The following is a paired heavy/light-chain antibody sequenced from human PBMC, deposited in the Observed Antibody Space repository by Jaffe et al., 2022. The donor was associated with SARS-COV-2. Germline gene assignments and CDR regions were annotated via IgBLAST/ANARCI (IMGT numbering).Heavy chain of an antibody. Sequence: EVQLVDSGGGLVQPGGSLRLSCAASGFTFSRYWMTWVRQAPGKGLEWVANIKGDGSEKDYVDSVKGRFTISRDNAKNSLYLQMNSLRAEDTAVYYCARDNDVPITVGYYYFGMDVWGQGTTVTVSS. CDR3: ARDNDVPITVGYYYFGMDV. CDR1: GFTFSRYW. CDR2: IKGDGSEK. V-gene: IGHV3-7*03. J-gene: IGHJ6*02. D-gene: IGHD2-2*01.
Light chain of an antibody. CDR3: QQRSYWPPEAT. CDR1: QNINTY. Sequence: EIVLTQSPATLSLSPGERATLSCRASQNINTYLAWYQQKPGQAPSLLIFDASNRAAGIPARFSGSGSGTDFTLTISSLEPEDFAVYFCQQRSYWPPEATFGGGTKVEI. CDR2: DAS. V-gene: IGKV3-11*01. J-gene: IGKJ4*01.